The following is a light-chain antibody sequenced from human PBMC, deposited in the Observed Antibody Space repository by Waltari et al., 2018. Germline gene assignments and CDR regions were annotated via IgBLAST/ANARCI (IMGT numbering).Light chain of an antibody. V-gene: IGLV2-8*01. CDR2: EVT. J-gene: IGLJ2*01. CDR3: SSYAGRNNFVV. CDR1: SSDVGGYNY. Sequence: QSALTQPPSASGSPGQSVPTSFPGPSSDVGGYNYFSWSQQHPGKAPNLMIYEVTKRPSGVPDRFSGSKSGDTASLTVSGLQVDDEADYYCSSYAGRNNFVVFGGGTKLTVL.